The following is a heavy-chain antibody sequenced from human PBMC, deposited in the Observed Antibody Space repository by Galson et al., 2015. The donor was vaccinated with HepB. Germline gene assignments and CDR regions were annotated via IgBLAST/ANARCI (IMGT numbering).Heavy chain of an antibody. CDR2: IRAYNGNT. D-gene: IGHD1-1*01. Sequence: SCKASGYTFTSYGISWVRQAPGQGLEWMGWIRAYNGNTNYAQKLQGRVTMTTDTSTSTAYMELRSLRSDDTAVYYCARDRAGTALRYNWFDPWGQGTLVTVSS. V-gene: IGHV1-18*01. J-gene: IGHJ5*02. CDR3: ARDRAGTALRYNWFDP. CDR1: GYTFTSYG.